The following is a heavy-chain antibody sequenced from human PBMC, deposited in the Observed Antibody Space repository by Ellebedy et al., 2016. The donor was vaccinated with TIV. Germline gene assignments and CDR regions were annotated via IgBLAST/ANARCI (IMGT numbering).Heavy chain of an antibody. CDR3: ARDGGGPWLVISLLNWFDS. D-gene: IGHD6-19*01. CDR2: ISCSSRTI. V-gene: IGHV3-48*02. J-gene: IGHJ5*01. Sequence: GESLKISXAASGIGFSNYSMNCVRQAPGKGLEWISYISCSSRTIYYADSVKGRFTISRDNAKQTLYLQMNSVRDEDTAVYYCARDGGGPWLVISLLNWFDSWGQGTSVTVSA. CDR1: GIGFSNYS.